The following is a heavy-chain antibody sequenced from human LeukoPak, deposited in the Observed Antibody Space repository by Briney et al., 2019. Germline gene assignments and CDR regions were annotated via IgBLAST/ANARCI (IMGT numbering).Heavy chain of an antibody. V-gene: IGHV3-30*18. Sequence: GGSLRLSCIASEFTFSNFGMHWVRQAPDKGLEWVAMISSDGRNGYYVDSVRGRFTISRGTSKNTLYLQMDSLRGEDTAVYYCAKDEAMYSSGPLEYWGQGTLVTVSS. CDR1: EFTFSNFG. D-gene: IGHD6-25*01. J-gene: IGHJ4*02. CDR2: ISSDGRNG. CDR3: AKDEAMYSSGPLEY.